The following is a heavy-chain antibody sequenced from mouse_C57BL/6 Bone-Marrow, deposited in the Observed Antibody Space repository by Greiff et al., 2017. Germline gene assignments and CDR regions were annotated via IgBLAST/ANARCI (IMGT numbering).Heavy chain of an antibody. J-gene: IGHJ4*01. D-gene: IGHD3-2*02. CDR2: SRNKANDYTT. Sequence: EVQGVESGGGLVQSGRSLRLSCATSGFTFSDFYMEWVRQAPGKGLEWIAASRNKANDYTTEYSASVKGRFIVSRDTSQSILYLQMNALRAEDTAIYYCARDVDSSGRMDYWGQGTSVTVSS. V-gene: IGHV7-1*01. CDR3: ARDVDSSGRMDY. CDR1: GFTFSDFY.